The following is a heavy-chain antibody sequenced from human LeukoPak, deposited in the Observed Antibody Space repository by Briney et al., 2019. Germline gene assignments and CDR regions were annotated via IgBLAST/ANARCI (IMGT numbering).Heavy chain of an antibody. Sequence: ASVKVSCKASGYSFSIFGMTWVRQAPGQGLEWMGWISASSGNTNYAQKLQGRVTMTTDTSTSTAYMELRSLRSDDTAVYYCARETRITMVRGVIITESDAFDIWGQGTMVTVSS. V-gene: IGHV1-18*01. J-gene: IGHJ3*02. CDR2: ISASSGNT. D-gene: IGHD3-10*01. CDR3: ARETRITMVRGVIITESDAFDI. CDR1: GYSFSIFG.